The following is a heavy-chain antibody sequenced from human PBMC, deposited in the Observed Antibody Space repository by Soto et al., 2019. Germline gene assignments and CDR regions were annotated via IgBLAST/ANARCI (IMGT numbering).Heavy chain of an antibody. CDR2: ISGGGETT. CDR1: GFTFSSYA. D-gene: IGHD3-10*01. V-gene: IGHV3-23*01. CDR3: AFSSGSASYYVDY. J-gene: IGHJ4*02. Sequence: EVQLLESGGGLVQPGGSLRLSFAASGFTFSSYAMWWVRQAPGKGLECVSAISGGGETTYYADSVKGRFTISRDNFKNTLYLPMNSLRAADPAVYYCAFSSGSASYYVDYWGQGTLVTVSS.